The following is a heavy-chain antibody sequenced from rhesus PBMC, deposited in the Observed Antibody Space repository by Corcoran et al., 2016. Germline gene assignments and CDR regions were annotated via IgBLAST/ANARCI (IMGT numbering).Heavy chain of an antibody. J-gene: IGHJ4*01. CDR2: ITYSGST. CDR3: ARGDSGTWIPFDY. Sequence: QVQLQESGPGLVKPSETLSLTCAVPGGSISSGYYYWSWIRQPPGKGLEWIGYITYSGSTRYNPSHNSRVTISRYTSKNQFSLKLSSVTAADTAVYYCARGDSGTWIPFDYWVQGVLVTVSS. CDR1: GGSISSGYYY. V-gene: IGHV4-122*02. D-gene: IGHD6-25*01.